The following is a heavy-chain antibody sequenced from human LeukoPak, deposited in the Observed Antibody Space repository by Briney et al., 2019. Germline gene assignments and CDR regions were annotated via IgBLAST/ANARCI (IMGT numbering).Heavy chain of an antibody. Sequence: GGSLRLSCEASGFSLSGHWMSWVRQAPGEGLEWVASIRRDGGVIHYLDSVEGRFIISRDNARNSLYLQMDSLRAEDTAVYYCARLPGDFTIYDYWGQGTLVTVSS. D-gene: IGHD3-3*01. V-gene: IGHV3-7*01. CDR2: IRRDGGVI. J-gene: IGHJ4*02. CDR1: GFSLSGHW. CDR3: ARLPGDFTIYDY.